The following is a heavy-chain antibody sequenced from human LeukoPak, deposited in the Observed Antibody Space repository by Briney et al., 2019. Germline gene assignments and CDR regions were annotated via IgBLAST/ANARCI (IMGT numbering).Heavy chain of an antibody. Sequence: ASVKVSCKASGYTFTGYYMHWVRQAPGQGLEWMGWNNPNSGGTNYAQKFQGRVTMTRDTSISTAYMELSRLTSDDTAVYYCARRPYDNSGAFDAFDIWGQGTMVTVSS. D-gene: IGHD3-22*01. CDR3: ARRPYDNSGAFDAFDI. V-gene: IGHV1-2*02. CDR2: NNPNSGGT. J-gene: IGHJ3*02. CDR1: GYTFTGYY.